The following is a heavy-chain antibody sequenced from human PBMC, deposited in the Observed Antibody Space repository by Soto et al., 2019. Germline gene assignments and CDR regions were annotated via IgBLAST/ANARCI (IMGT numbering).Heavy chain of an antibody. CDR3: ARDSFGDHNWFDP. CDR2: IYFGRST. D-gene: IGHD3-10*01. Sequence: QLQLQESGPGLVKPSETLSLTCTVSGDSISSSSYYWGWIRQPPGKGLEWIGSIYFGRSTYYKPSLKSRVTISVDTSKNQFSLKLSSVTAAETAVYYCARDSFGDHNWFDPWGQGTLVTVSS. CDR1: GDSISSSSYY. J-gene: IGHJ5*02. V-gene: IGHV4-39*02.